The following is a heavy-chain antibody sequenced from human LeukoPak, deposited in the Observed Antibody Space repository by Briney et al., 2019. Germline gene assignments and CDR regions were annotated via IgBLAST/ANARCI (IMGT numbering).Heavy chain of an antibody. V-gene: IGHV4-59*08. CDR2: IYYSGST. J-gene: IGHJ6*02. D-gene: IGHD1-14*01. CDR1: GGSISSYY. CDR3: ARVYPVYYYGMDV. Sequence: PSETLSLTCTVSGGSISSYYWSWIRQPPGKGLEWIGYIYYSGSTNYNPSLKSRVTISVDTSKNQFSLKLSSVTVADTAVYYCARVYPVYYYGMDVWGQGTTVTVSS.